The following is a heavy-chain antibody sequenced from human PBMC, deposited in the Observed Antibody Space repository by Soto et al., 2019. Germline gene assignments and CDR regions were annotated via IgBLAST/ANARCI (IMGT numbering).Heavy chain of an antibody. CDR1: VFTCSSYG. V-gene: IGHV3-23*01. J-gene: IGHJ6*02. CDR2: IGGSGGST. Sequence: GGSLRLSCAASVFTCSSYGMHWVRQAPGKGLEWVSAIGGSGGSTYYADSVKGRFTISRDNSKNTLFLQMNSLRAEDTAVYYCAKDPYYYDTSEMDVWGQGTTVTVSS. D-gene: IGHD3-22*01. CDR3: AKDPYYYDTSEMDV.